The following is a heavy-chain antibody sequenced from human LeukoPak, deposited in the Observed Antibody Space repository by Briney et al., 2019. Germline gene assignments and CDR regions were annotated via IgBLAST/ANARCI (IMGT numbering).Heavy chain of an antibody. V-gene: IGHV1-8*01. J-gene: IGHJ3*02. D-gene: IGHD6-19*01. CDR1: GYTFTSYD. CDR3: ARVDWYSSEPAFDI. CDR2: MNPNSGNT. Sequence: ASVKVSCKASGYTFTSYDINWVRQATGQGLEWMGWMNPNSGNTGYAQKFQGRVTMTRNTSISTAYMELSSLRSEDTAVYYCARVDWYSSEPAFDIWGQGTMVTVSS.